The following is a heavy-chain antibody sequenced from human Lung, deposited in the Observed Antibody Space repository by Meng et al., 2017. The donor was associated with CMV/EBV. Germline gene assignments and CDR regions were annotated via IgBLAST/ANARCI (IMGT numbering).Heavy chain of an antibody. J-gene: IGHJ3*02. CDR2: ISYTGYI. V-gene: IGHV4-59*01. Sequence: GSLRLXXTVPGASISANYWSWSRRPPGKGLEYIGSISYTGYIEYNPSLKGRVAISLDTSKNQFSLKLASVTAADTAMYYCAGPDDMGSSPHHPFDIWGQGXMVTVSS. CDR1: GASISANY. D-gene: IGHD1-1*01. CDR3: AGPDDMGSSPHHPFDI.